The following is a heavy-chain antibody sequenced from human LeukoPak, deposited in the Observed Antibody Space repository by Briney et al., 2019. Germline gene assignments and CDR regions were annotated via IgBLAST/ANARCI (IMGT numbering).Heavy chain of an antibody. CDR3: ARDRGGNDAFDI. CDR2: IIPILGIA. J-gene: IGHJ3*02. V-gene: IGHV1-69*04. CDR1: GGTFSSYA. D-gene: IGHD3-16*01. Sequence: SVKVSCKASGGTFSSYAISWVRQAPGQGLEWMGRIIPILGIANYAQKFQGRVTITADKSTSTAYMELSSLRSEDTAVYYCARDRGGNDAFDIWGQGTMVTVSS.